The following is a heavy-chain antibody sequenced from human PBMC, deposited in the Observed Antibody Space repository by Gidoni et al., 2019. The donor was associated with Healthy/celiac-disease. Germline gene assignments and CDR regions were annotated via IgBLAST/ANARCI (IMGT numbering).Heavy chain of an antibody. V-gene: IGHV4-38-2*02. CDR1: GYSISSGYY. Sequence: QVQLQESGPGLVKPSETLSLTCTVSGYSISSGYYWGWIRQPPGKGLEWIGSIYHSGSTYYNPSLKSRVTISVDTSKNQFSLKLSSVTAADTAVYYCARVNYDFWSLYFDYWGQGTLVTVSS. CDR3: ARVNYDFWSLYFDY. J-gene: IGHJ4*02. CDR2: IYHSGST. D-gene: IGHD3-3*01.